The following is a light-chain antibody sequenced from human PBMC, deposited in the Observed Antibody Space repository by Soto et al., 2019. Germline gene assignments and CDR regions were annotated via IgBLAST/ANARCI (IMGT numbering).Light chain of an antibody. CDR2: KVS. CDR1: QSFVYSDGNTY. J-gene: IGKJ2*03. V-gene: IGKV2-30*01. Sequence: VVLTQSPLSLPVTLGQPASISCNSSQSFVYSDGNTYLNWFQQRPGPSPRRLIYKVSDRDSGVPDRFSGSGSATDFTLKISGVEAEDVGIYYCMQGTHWPPYSFGQGTKLEIK. CDR3: MQGTHWPPYS.